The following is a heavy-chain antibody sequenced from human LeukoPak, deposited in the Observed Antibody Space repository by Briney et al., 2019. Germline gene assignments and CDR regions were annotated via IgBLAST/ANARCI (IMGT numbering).Heavy chain of an antibody. Sequence: SETLSLTCTVSGGSISSYYWSWIRQPPGRGLEWIGYIYYSGSTNYNPSLKSRVTISVDTSKNQFSLKLSSVTAADTAVYYCARANGGSWSDFDYWGQGTLVTVSS. J-gene: IGHJ4*02. CDR3: ARANGGSWSDFDY. CDR1: GGSISSYY. D-gene: IGHD6-13*01. V-gene: IGHV4-59*01. CDR2: IYYSGST.